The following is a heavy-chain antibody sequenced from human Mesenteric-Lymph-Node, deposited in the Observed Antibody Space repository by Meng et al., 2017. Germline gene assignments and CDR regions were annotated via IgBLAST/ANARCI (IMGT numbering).Heavy chain of an antibody. CDR1: GGSISSGSYY. J-gene: IGHJ3*02. CDR2: IYYSGST. D-gene: IGHD6-19*01. CDR3: ARGEPRIAVAGTLVGAFDI. V-gene: IGHV4-61*01. Sequence: SQTLSLTCTVSGGSISSGSYYWSWIRQPPGKGLEWIGYIYYSGSTNYNPSLKSRVTISVDTSKNQFSLKLSSVTAADTAVYYCARGEPRIAVAGTLVGAFDIWGQGTMVTVSS.